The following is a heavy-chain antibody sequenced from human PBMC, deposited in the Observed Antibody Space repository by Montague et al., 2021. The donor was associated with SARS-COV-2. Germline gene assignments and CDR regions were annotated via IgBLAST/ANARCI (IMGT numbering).Heavy chain of an antibody. D-gene: IGHD5-18*01. CDR1: GGSISSYY. CDR3: AGTSKYSYGIYYYGMDV. J-gene: IGHJ6*02. V-gene: IGHV4-59*01. CDR2: IYYSGST. Sequence: SETLSLTCTVSGGSISSYYWSWIRQPPGKGLEWIGYIYYSGSTNYNPSLKSRVTISVDTSKNQFSPKLTSVTAADTAVYYCAGTSKYSYGIYYYGMDVWGQGTTVTVSS.